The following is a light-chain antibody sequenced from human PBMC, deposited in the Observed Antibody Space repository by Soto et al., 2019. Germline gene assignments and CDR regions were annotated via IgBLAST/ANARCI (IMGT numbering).Light chain of an antibody. CDR3: QQRTGLPYT. CDR1: QTIDTY. J-gene: IGKJ2*01. CDR2: AAS. V-gene: IGKV1-39*01. Sequence: DIQMTQSPSSLSASVGDRVTITCRASQTIDTYLNWYQQNPGKAPKLLIYAASTLQNGVPSRFSDSGSGTDSTLTIISLHREVFATYYSQQRTGLPYTSGQGTKLEIK.